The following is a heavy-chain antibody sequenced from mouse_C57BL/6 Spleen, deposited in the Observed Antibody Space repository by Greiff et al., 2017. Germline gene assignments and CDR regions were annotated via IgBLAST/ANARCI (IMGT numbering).Heavy chain of an antibody. CDR2: IFPGSGST. V-gene: IGHV1-75*01. D-gene: IGHD4-1*01. J-gene: IGHJ3*01. CDR1: GYTFTDYY. Sequence: VQVVESGPELVKPGASVKISCKASGYTFTDYYINWVKQRPGQGLEWIGWIFPGSGSTYYNEKFKGKATLTVDKSSSTAYMLLSSLTSEDSAVXFCAREAGAGTGFAYWGQGTLVTVSA. CDR3: AREAGAGTGFAY.